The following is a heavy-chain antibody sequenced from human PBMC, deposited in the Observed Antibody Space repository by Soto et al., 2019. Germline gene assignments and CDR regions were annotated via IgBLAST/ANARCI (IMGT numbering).Heavy chain of an antibody. V-gene: IGHV3-9*02. Sequence: YLRLSCVASAFTADVYAMHWFRQAPGNGLEWVSGISSNSDTIDYADSVKGRFTISRDNAKNSLFLQMNSLRPEDTALYYCAKDMKWGGMTTIHYFDSWVQGT. J-gene: IGHJ4*02. D-gene: IGHD4-17*01. CDR1: AFTADVYA. CDR2: ISSNSDTI. CDR3: AKDMKWGGMTTIHYFDS.